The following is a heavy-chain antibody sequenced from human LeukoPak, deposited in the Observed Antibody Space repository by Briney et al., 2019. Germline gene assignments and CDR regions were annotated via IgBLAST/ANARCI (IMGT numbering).Heavy chain of an antibody. CDR3: TRSKQWLVFLEFLFDC. Sequence: PGGSLRLSCTASGFTFGDYAMSWFRQAPGKGLEWVGFIRSKAYGGTTEYAASVKGRFTISRDDPKSIAYLQMNSLKTEDTAVYYCTRSKQWLVFLEFLFDCWGQGTLVTVSS. J-gene: IGHJ4*02. V-gene: IGHV3-49*03. CDR1: GFTFGDYA. CDR2: IRSKAYGGTT. D-gene: IGHD6-19*01.